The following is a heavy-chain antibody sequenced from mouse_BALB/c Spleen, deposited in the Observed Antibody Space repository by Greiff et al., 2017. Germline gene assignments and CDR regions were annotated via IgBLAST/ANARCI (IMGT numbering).Heavy chain of an antibody. V-gene: IGHV3-6*02. D-gene: IGHD1-1*01. CDR1: GYSITSGYY. CDR2: ISYDGSN. Sequence: EVKLMESGPGLVKPSQSLSLTCSVTGYSITSGYYWNWIRQFPGNKLEWMGYISYDGSNNYNPSLKNRISITRDTSKNQFFLKLNSVTTEDTATYYCARGRNYGSSLDYWGQGTTLTVSS. CDR3: ARGRNYGSSLDY. J-gene: IGHJ2*01.